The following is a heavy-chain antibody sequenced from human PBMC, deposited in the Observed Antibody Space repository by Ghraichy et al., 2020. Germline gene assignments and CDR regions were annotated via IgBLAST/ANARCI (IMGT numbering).Heavy chain of an antibody. V-gene: IGHV1-8*01. D-gene: IGHD1-1*01. CDR1: GFTFTSYD. CDR2: MNPNSGNT. CDR3: ARESDWITKRDAFDI. J-gene: IGHJ3*02. Sequence: ASVKVSCKASGFTFTSYDINWVRQATGQGLEWMGWMNPNSGNTGYAQKFQGRVTMTRNTSISTAYMELSSLRSEDTAVYYCARESDWITKRDAFDIWGQGTMVTVSS.